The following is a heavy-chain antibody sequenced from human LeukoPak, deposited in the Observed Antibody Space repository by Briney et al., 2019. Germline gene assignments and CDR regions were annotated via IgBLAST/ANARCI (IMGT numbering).Heavy chain of an antibody. CDR3: ARFGVDYDMDV. CDR2: IHYTGKP. CDR1: GGSISGHY. V-gene: IGHV4-59*11. D-gene: IGHD3-16*01. J-gene: IGHJ6*01. Sequence: IPSETLSLTCSVSGGSISGHYWTWIRQPPGKGLEWIGRIHYTGKPHYNPSLKSRITISVDTSKNQVSLQVSSVTAADSAIYYCARFGVDYDMDVWGHGTTVTVFS.